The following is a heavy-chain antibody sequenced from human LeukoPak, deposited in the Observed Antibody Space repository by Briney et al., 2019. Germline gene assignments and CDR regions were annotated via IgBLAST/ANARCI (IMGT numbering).Heavy chain of an antibody. Sequence: GGSLRLSCVASGFTFSSYEMNWVRQAPGKGLEWVSYISSSGSTIYYADSVKGRFTISRDNSKNTLYLQMNSLRAEDTAVYYCARPVNYYDSSGYPPFLGAFDIWGQGTMVTVSS. CDR2: ISSSGSTI. CDR1: GFTFSSYE. D-gene: IGHD3-22*01. J-gene: IGHJ3*02. CDR3: ARPVNYYDSSGYPPFLGAFDI. V-gene: IGHV3-48*03.